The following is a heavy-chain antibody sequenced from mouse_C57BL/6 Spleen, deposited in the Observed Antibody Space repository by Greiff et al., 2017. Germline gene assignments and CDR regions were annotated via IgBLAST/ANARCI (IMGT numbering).Heavy chain of an antibody. V-gene: IGHV1-22*01. D-gene: IGHD2-3*01. Sequence: EVKLLESGPELVKPGASVKMSCKASGYTFTDYNMHWVKQSHGKSLEWIGYINPNNGGTSYNQKFKGKATLTVNKSSSTAYMELRSLTSEDSAVYYCASPMGYYAMDYWGQGTSVTVSS. CDR2: INPNNGGT. CDR1: GYTFTDYN. J-gene: IGHJ4*01. CDR3: ASPMGYYAMDY.